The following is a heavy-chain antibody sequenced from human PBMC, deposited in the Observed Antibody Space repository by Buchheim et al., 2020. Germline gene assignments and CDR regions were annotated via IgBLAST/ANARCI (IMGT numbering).Heavy chain of an antibody. CDR3: VKAHLGVHNYYYGMDV. Sequence: EVQLLESGGGLVQPGGSLRLSCAASGFTFSSYAMSWVGPAPGKGLEWVSAISGSGGSTYYEDSVKGRFTISRGNSKNTLYMHMNSLRAEDTAVYYCVKAHLGVHNYYYGMDVWGQGTT. D-gene: IGHD7-27*01. J-gene: IGHJ6*02. CDR2: ISGSGGST. CDR1: GFTFSSYA. V-gene: IGHV3-23*01.